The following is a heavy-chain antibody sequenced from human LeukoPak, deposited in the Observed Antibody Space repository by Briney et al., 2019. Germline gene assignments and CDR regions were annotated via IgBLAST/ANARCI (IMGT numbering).Heavy chain of an antibody. V-gene: IGHV3-21*01. J-gene: IGHJ4*02. CDR3: ARDPLRYLRVGHYDY. D-gene: IGHD3-9*01. CDR1: GFTLSSYG. CDR2: IDYDSSHI. Sequence: PGGSLRLSCVGSGFTLSSYGMNWVRQVPGKGLEWVSSIDYDSSHIYYAASVRGRFTISRDNARNSVYLQMNSVRVEDTAVYYCARDPLRYLRVGHYDYWGQGTLVAVSS.